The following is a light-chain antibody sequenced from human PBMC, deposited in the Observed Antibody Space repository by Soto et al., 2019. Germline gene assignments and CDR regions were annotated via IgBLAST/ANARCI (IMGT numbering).Light chain of an antibody. CDR1: QSVSSY. CDR3: QQRSNWPIT. V-gene: IGKV3-11*01. CDR2: DAS. Sequence: EIVLTPSQPTLSFSPGARATLSPRASQSVSSYLAWYQQTPGQAPRLLIYDASNRATGIPARFSGSGSGTDFTLTISSLEPEDFAVYYCQQRSNWPITFGQGTRLEIK. J-gene: IGKJ5*01.